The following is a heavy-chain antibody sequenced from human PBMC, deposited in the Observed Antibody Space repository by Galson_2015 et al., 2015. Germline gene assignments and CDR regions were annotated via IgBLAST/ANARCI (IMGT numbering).Heavy chain of an antibody. CDR1: GFTFNSFA. V-gene: IGHV3-23*05. J-gene: IGHJ4*02. Sequence: SLRLSCAASGFTFNSFAMRSVRPALGGGLGWVSAIYPGGEAAFYADCVKGRFTISRDNSKSKLYLQINTLSAEYTAVYYCAKTSANRYFDYWGQGMLVTVSS. CDR2: IYPGGEAA. CDR3: AKTSANRYFDY. D-gene: IGHD1-14*01.